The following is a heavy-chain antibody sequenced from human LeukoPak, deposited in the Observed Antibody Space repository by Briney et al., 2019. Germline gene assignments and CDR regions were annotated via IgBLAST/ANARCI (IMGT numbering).Heavy chain of an antibody. CDR1: GYTFTGYY. V-gene: IGHV1-2*02. CDR3: ARAMAMYNWNHQRTRYYYYYMDV. Sequence: GASVKVSCKASGYTFTGYYMHWVRQAPGQGLEWMGWINPNSGGTNYAQKFQGRVTTTRDTSISTAYMELSRLRSDDTAVYYCARAMAMYNWNHQRTRYYYYYMDVWGKGTTVTVSS. J-gene: IGHJ6*03. D-gene: IGHD1-14*01. CDR2: INPNSGGT.